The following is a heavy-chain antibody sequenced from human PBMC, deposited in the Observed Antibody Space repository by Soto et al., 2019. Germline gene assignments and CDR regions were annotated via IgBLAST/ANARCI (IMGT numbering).Heavy chain of an antibody. CDR2: ISYDGSEK. J-gene: IGHJ3*02. Sequence: PGGSLRLSCAASGFTFNTYGMHWVRQAPGKGLEWVAVISYDGSEKYYVDSVKGRFTISKDNSKNTLYLQMNSLRAEDTAVYYCARPYCGGDCYPPNDAFDIWGQGTMVTVSS. D-gene: IGHD2-21*02. CDR1: GFTFNTYG. V-gene: IGHV3-30*03. CDR3: ARPYCGGDCYPPNDAFDI.